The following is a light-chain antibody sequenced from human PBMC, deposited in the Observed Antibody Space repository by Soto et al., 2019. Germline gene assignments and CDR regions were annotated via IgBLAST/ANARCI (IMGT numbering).Light chain of an antibody. Sequence: QSVVSQPPSASGTPGQRVTISCSGSSSNIGRNYVYWYRQFPGTAPKLLIFKNDQRPSGVPDRFSGSKSGTSASLAISGLRSEDEADYYCATWDASLSGWVFGGGTKLTVL. CDR2: KND. J-gene: IGLJ3*02. V-gene: IGLV1-47*01. CDR1: SSNIGRNY. CDR3: ATWDASLSGWV.